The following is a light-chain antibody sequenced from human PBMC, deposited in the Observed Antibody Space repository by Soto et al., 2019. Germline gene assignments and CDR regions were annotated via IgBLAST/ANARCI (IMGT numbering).Light chain of an antibody. CDR1: QSVSSY. CDR3: QQRSNWPPYT. CDR2: DAS. V-gene: IGKV3-11*01. J-gene: IGKJ2*01. Sequence: EIVLTQSPATLYLSPGERDTLSCRASQSVSSYLAWYQQKPGQAPRLLIYDASNRATGIPARFSGSGSGTDFPLSISRLEPEDFAVYYCQQRSNWPPYTFGQGTKLEIK.